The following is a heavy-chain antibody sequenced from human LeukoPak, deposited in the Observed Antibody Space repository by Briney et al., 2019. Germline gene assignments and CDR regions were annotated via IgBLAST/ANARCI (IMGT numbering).Heavy chain of an antibody. V-gene: IGHV4-59*01. Sequence: SETLSPTCTVSGGSISSYYWSWIRQPPGKGLEWIGYIYYNGNTNYNPSLKSRVTMLVDMSKNHFSLKLSSVTAADTAVYYCARLYCSGSSCYFNYFDYWGQGTLVTVSS. CDR2: IYYNGNT. CDR1: GGSISSYY. D-gene: IGHD2-15*01. CDR3: ARLYCSGSSCYFNYFDY. J-gene: IGHJ4*02.